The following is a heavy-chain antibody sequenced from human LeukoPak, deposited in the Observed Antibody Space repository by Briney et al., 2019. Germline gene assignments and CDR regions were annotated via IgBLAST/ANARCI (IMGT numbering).Heavy chain of an antibody. CDR3: ARVYRLYERTYPAGYDI. Sequence: GASVKVFCKASGYNYRDYYIHWVRHAPGQGLEWVGWINPQSGGTRYAPRFQGRVTMSSDTSINTAYMELRRLTSDDTAVFYCARVYRLYERTYPAGYDIWGQGTGVTVSS. CDR1: GYNYRDYY. V-gene: IGHV1-2*02. D-gene: IGHD3-16*02. J-gene: IGHJ3*02. CDR2: INPQSGGT.